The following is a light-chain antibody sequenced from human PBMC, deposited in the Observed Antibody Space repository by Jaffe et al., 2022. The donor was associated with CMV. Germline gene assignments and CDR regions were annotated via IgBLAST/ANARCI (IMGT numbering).Light chain of an antibody. J-gene: IGKJ1*01. CDR1: QNIGSI. Sequence: DVQMTQSPSSLSASVGDRVTITCRASQNIGSILNWYQHKPGKGPKLLIYAASSLQSGAPSRFSGSGYGTEFILTIDNLQPEDLATYYCQQCYSFPRTFGQGTKVEIK. CDR2: AAS. V-gene: IGKV1-39*01. CDR3: QQCYSFPRT.